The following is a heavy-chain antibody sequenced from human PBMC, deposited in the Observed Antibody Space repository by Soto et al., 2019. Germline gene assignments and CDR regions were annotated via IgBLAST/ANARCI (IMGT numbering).Heavy chain of an antibody. CDR2: IGPSGTNS. V-gene: IGHV3-23*01. Sequence: EVQLLESGGGFIQPGGSLRLSCAASGFTFSSYVMSWFRQAPGKGLEWVSAIGPSGTNSYYADSVKGRFTISRDNSKNTLFLQMNSLRAEDTAVYCCAKETPYIDDYISVDYWGQGDLVTVSS. CDR3: AKETPYIDDYISVDY. J-gene: IGHJ4*02. D-gene: IGHD4-4*01. CDR1: GFTFSSYV.